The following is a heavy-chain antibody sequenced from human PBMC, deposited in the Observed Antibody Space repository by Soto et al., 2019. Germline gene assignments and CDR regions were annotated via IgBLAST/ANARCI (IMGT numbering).Heavy chain of an antibody. V-gene: IGHV4-4*02. Sequence: TSETLSLTCAVSSGSISSSNWWSWVRQPPGKGLEWIGEIYHSGSTNYNPSLKSRVTISVDKSKNQFSLKLSSVTAADTAVYYCASRGYYYGSGSYSYYMDVWGKGTTVTVSS. D-gene: IGHD3-10*01. CDR3: ASRGYYYGSGSYSYYMDV. CDR1: SGSISSSNW. J-gene: IGHJ6*03. CDR2: IYHSGST.